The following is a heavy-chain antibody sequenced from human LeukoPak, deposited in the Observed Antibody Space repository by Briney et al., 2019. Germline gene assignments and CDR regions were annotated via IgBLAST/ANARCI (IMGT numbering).Heavy chain of an antibody. V-gene: IGHV5-51*01. D-gene: IGHD3-9*01. J-gene: IGHJ4*02. CDR1: GYSFTSYW. CDR3: ARVGADYDILTGYDY. CDR2: IYPDDSDT. Sequence: GESLKISCKGSGYSFTSYWIGWVRQMPGKGLEWMGIIYPDDSDTRHSPSFQGQVTISADKSISTAYLQRSSLKASDTAMYYCARVGADYDILTGYDYWGQGTLVTVSS.